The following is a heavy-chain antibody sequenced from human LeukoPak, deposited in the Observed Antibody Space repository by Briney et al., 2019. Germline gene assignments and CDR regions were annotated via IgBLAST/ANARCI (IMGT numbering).Heavy chain of an antibody. J-gene: IGHJ4*02. CDR2: IRSKAFGGTP. CDR3: TRNTVTVHFDY. CDR1: GFTFDDYA. D-gene: IGHD4-17*01. V-gene: IGHV3-49*03. Sequence: GRSLRLSCSASGFTFDDYAVSWFRQAPGKGLEWVGFIRSKAFGGTPEYAASVRGRFTISRDDSIIIASLQMNSLKTEDTAVYYCTRNTVTVHFDYWSQGTLVTVSS.